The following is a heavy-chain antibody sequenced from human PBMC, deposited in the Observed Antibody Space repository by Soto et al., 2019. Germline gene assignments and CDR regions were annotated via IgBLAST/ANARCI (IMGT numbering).Heavy chain of an antibody. D-gene: IGHD3-10*01. J-gene: IGHJ4*02. V-gene: IGHV3-33*01. CDR1: GFTFNSYG. CDR2: IWYDGSNK. Sequence: VQLVESGGGVVQPGRSLRLSCAASGFTFNSYGMHWVRQAPGKGLEWVAVIWYDGSNKYYADSVKGRFTISRDNSKNTLYLQMNSLRAEDTAEYYCARTGYSYGSGPFDYWGQGTLVTVSS. CDR3: ARTGYSYGSGPFDY.